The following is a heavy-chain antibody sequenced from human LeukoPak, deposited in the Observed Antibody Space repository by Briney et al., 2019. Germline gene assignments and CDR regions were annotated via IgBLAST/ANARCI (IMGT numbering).Heavy chain of an antibody. J-gene: IGHJ4*02. V-gene: IGHV3-30*03. CDR3: ARDPPNVLLWFGENFDY. D-gene: IGHD3-10*01. CDR1: GFTFSSYG. CDR2: ISYDGSNK. Sequence: GGSLRLSCAASGFTFSSYGMHWVRQAPGKGLEWVAVISYDGSNKYYADSVKGRFTISRDNSKNTLYLQMNSLRAEDTAVYYCARDPPNVLLWFGENFDYWGQGTLVTVSS.